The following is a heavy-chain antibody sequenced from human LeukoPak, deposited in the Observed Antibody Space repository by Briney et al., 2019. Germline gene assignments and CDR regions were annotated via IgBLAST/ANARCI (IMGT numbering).Heavy chain of an antibody. J-gene: IGHJ4*02. CDR3: TTGSATGTGSGY. V-gene: IGHV3-49*04. CDR1: GFTFGDYV. CDR2: IRSKPYGGTT. D-gene: IGHD6-13*01. Sequence: GGSLRLSCTASGFTFGDYVMSWVRQAPGKGLEWVGFIRSKPYGGTTEYAASVKGRFIISRDDSKTIAYLQMNSLKSEDTAVCYCTTGSATGTGSGYWGQGTLVTVSS.